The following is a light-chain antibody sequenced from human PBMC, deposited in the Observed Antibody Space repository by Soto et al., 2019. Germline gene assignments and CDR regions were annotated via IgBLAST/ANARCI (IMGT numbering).Light chain of an antibody. CDR1: QSVSSW. V-gene: IGKV1-5*03. CDR3: HQYHTYPPTGT. CDR2: KAS. J-gene: IGKJ1*01. Sequence: DIQMTQSPSTLSASVGDRVTITCRASQSVSSWLAWYQQKPGKAPKLLIYKASTLESVVPSRFSGSGSGTEFSLTISSLQPDDFATYYCHQYHTYPPTGTFGQGTKVDVK.